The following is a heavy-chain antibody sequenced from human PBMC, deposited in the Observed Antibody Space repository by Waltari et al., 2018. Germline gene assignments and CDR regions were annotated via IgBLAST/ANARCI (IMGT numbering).Heavy chain of an antibody. CDR1: GDSVSSYY. V-gene: IGHV4-59*02. Sequence: QVQLQESGPGLVKPSETLSLTCAISGDSVSSYYWTWIRQPPGKGLEWLGSVYYSGSSNYSPSLKSRVTISVDTSRNQFSLKLSSVTAADTAIYYCARLNDISGYYYFDYWVQGALVTVSS. J-gene: IGHJ4*02. D-gene: IGHD3-22*01. CDR2: VYYSGSS. CDR3: ARLNDISGYYYFDY.